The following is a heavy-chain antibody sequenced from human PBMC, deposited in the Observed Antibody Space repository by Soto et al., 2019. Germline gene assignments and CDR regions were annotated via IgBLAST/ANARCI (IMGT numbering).Heavy chain of an antibody. V-gene: IGHV4-4*02. CDR2: IYHSGST. CDR3: AGGFGSGHYDY. CDR1: GVSISSSSW. Sequence: QVQLQQSGPGLVKPSGTLSLTCDVSGVSISSSSWWSWVRQPPGKGLEWVGEIYHSGSTNYNPSLKSRVTLSMDKYKNQFSLRLTSVTAAATAVYDCAGGFGSGHYDYWGQGSLVTVSS. D-gene: IGHD3-10*01. J-gene: IGHJ4*02.